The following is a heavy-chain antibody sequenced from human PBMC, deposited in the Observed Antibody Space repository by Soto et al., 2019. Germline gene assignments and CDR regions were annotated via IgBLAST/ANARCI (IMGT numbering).Heavy chain of an antibody. Sequence: PSQTLSLTCAISGDSFSSNIAAWNWIRQSPSRGLEWLGRTYYRSKWYNDYAVSVKSRITINPDTSKNQFSLQLNSVTPEDTAVYYCARDLVYGEKEVGVDIWDQGTMVTVSS. J-gene: IGHJ3*02. D-gene: IGHD4-17*01. CDR2: TYYRSKWYN. CDR3: ARDLVYGEKEVGVDI. V-gene: IGHV6-1*01. CDR1: GDSFSSNIAA.